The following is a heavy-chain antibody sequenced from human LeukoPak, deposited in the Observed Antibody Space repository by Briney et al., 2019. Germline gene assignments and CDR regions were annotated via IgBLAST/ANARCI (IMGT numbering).Heavy chain of an antibody. CDR2: MNPNSGNT. J-gene: IGHJ5*02. V-gene: IGHV1-8*02. D-gene: IGHD5-24*01. CDR3: ARGLATRWFDP. CDR1: GYTFTGYY. Sequence: ASVKVSCKAPGYTFTGYYMHWVRQAPGQGLEWMGWMNPNSGNTGYAQKFQGRVTMTRNTSISTAYMELSSLRSEDTAVYYCARGLATRWFDPWGQGTLVTVSS.